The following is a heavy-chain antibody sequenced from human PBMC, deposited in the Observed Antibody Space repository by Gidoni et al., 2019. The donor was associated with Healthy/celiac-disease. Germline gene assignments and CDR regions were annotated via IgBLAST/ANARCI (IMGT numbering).Heavy chain of an antibody. CDR2: MNPNSGNT. D-gene: IGHD3-22*01. J-gene: IGHJ4*02. V-gene: IGHV1-8*01. CDR1: GYTFTRYD. Sequence: QVQLVQSGAEVKKPGASLKVSCKASGYTFTRYDINWVRLATGQGLEWMGWMNPNSGNTGYAQKFQGRVTMTRNTSISTAYMELSSLRSEDTAVYYCARAKYYYDSSGYPGDYWGQGTLVTVSS. CDR3: ARAKYYYDSSGYPGDY.